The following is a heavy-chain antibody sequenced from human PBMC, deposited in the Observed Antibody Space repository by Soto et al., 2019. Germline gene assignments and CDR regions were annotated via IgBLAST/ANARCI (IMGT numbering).Heavy chain of an antibody. Sequence: SLKISCQASGYSFNGFWIGWVRQKPGKGLEWMGIIHPDDSDTKYSPSFQGQVTFSVDKSISTAYLQWSSLKASDTAMYYCATQRGYSFGPFDYWGQGTLVTVSS. CDR2: IHPDDSDT. D-gene: IGHD5-18*01. CDR1: GYSFNGFW. V-gene: IGHV5-51*01. CDR3: ATQRGYSFGPFDY. J-gene: IGHJ4*02.